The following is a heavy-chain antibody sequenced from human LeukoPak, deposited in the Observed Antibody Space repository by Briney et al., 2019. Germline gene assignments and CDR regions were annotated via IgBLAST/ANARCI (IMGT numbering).Heavy chain of an antibody. Sequence: GRTLRLSCAASGFTFSGYAMSWVRQAPGKGLEWVSAISGSGGSTYYADSVKGRFTISRDNSKNTLYLQMNSLSAEDTAVYYCAKEGRWLQFFDYWGQGTLVTVSS. D-gene: IGHD5-24*01. CDR1: GFTFSGYA. V-gene: IGHV3-23*01. J-gene: IGHJ4*02. CDR2: ISGSGGST. CDR3: AKEGRWLQFFDY.